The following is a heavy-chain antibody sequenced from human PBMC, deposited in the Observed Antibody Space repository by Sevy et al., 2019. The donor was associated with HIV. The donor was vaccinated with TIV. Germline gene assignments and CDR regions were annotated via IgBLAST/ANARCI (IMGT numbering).Heavy chain of an antibody. D-gene: IGHD3-10*01. CDR2: ISASNGDT. J-gene: IGHJ5*02. V-gene: IGHV1-18*01. Sequence: ASVKVSCKATGYTFTSYGITWVRQAPGQGLEWMGWISASNGDTNYAQKIQGRVTMTTDTSTRTAYMELRRLSSGDTAVYYCAKDFGSGSIGWFDLWGQGTLVTVSS. CDR1: GYTFTSYG. CDR3: AKDFGSGSIGWFDL.